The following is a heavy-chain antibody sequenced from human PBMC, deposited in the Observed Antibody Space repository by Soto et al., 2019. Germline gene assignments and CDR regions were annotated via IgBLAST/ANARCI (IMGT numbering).Heavy chain of an antibody. CDR3: ASSYDSSGYYGYFDY. D-gene: IGHD3-22*01. J-gene: IGHJ4*02. Sequence: PGGSLRLSCAASGFTFSSYSMNWVRQAPGKGLEWVSSISSSSSYIYYADSVKGRSTISRDNAKNSLYLQMNSLRAEDTAVYYCASSYDSSGYYGYFDYWGQGTLVTVSS. V-gene: IGHV3-21*01. CDR1: GFTFSSYS. CDR2: ISSSSSYI.